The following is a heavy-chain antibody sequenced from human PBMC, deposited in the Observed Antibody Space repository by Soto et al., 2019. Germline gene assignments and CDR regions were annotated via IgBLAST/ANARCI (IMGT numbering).Heavy chain of an antibody. CDR3: AKESSEKFWVYYYEMEV. CDR2: ISGSSSGT. D-gene: IGHD6-19*01. V-gene: IGHV3-23*01. CDR1: GFNFGAYA. Sequence: GSLRLSCEASGFNFGAYAMSWVRQAPGKGLEWVSGISGSSSGTYYTDSVKGRFTISRDNSKNTVYLQMNSLRGEDTAVYYCAKESSEKFWVYYYEMEVWGQGTAVTVSS. J-gene: IGHJ6*02.